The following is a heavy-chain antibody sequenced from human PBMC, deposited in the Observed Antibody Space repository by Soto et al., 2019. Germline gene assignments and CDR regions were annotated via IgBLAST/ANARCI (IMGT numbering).Heavy chain of an antibody. J-gene: IGHJ3*02. CDR1: GYTFTDYW. Sequence: PGESLKISCKGSGYTFTDYWIGWVRQMPGKGLEWMGIIYPGDSNIRYSTSFQGQVTISVDKSISTAYLQWSSLKASDTAMYYCARPALERTWDAFDIWGQGTMVTVSS. V-gene: IGHV5-51*01. D-gene: IGHD1-1*01. CDR3: ARPALERTWDAFDI. CDR2: IYPGDSNI.